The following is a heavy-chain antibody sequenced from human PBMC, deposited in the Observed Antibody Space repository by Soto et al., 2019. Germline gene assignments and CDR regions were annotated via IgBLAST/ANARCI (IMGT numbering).Heavy chain of an antibody. CDR1: GFTFSSYA. CDR2: ISYDGSNK. Sequence: QVQLVESGGGVVQPGRSLRLSCAASGFTFSSYAMHWVRQAPGKGLEWVAVISYDGSNKYYADSVKGRFTISRDNSKNRLYLQMNSRRAEDTAVYYCAREYSSGWPEVPYYYYGMDVWGQGTTVTVSS. D-gene: IGHD6-19*01. V-gene: IGHV3-30-3*01. J-gene: IGHJ6*02. CDR3: AREYSSGWPEVPYYYYGMDV.